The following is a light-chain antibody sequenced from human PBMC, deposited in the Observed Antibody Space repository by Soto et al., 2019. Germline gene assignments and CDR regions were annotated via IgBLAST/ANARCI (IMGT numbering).Light chain of an antibody. J-gene: IGKJ1*01. CDR2: AAS. CDR1: QSISNY. V-gene: IGKV1-39*01. CDR3: QQSFSPLRT. Sequence: DIPMTQSPSSLSASVGDRVTITCRASQSISNYLNWYQQKPGKAPKLLIYAASSMQSGVPSRFSGSGSETDFTLTISSLQPDASATYYCQQSFSPLRTFGQGTKVEV.